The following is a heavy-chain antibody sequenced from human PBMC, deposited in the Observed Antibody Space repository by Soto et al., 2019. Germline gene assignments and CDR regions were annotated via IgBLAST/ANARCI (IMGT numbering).Heavy chain of an antibody. Sequence: QVQLVQAGAEVKKPGSSVKVSCKASGGTFSSYAISWVRQAPGQGLEWMGGIIPIFGTANYAQKVQGRVTITAHESRSTAYMELSSLRSEDTAVYYCARGLGIVNYYGMDVWGQGTTVTVSS. D-gene: IGHD1-26*01. J-gene: IGHJ6*02. CDR2: IIPIFGTA. CDR3: ARGLGIVNYYGMDV. CDR1: GGTFSSYA. V-gene: IGHV1-69*01.